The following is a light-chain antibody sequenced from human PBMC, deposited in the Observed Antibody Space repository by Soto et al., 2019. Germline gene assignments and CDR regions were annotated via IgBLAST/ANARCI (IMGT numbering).Light chain of an antibody. CDR1: KTISSY. CDR2: ATS. J-gene: IGKJ2*01. V-gene: IGKV1-39*01. Sequence: DIQMTQSPSSLSASVGDRVTITCRASKTISSYLHWYQQKPGKDPRLLIYATSNLHGGVPSRFSGIGSGTDFSLTISSLQPDDFATYYGQQSYSTPYTFGQGTNLDI. CDR3: QQSYSTPYT.